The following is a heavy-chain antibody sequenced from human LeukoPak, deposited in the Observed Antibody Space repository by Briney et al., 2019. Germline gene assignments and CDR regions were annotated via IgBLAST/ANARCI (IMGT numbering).Heavy chain of an antibody. CDR2: INQDGSEN. CDR1: EFIFRRYW. Sequence: PGGSLRLSCEASEFIFRRYWMTWVRQAPGKGLEWGANINQDGSENYYVDSVKGRFTISRDNAKNSLYLQMNSLRAEDTAVYYCARDRDPGIRGYSGYGAYHYGLDVWGQGTTVSVSS. CDR3: ARDRDPGIRGYSGYGAYHYGLDV. V-gene: IGHV3-7*05. D-gene: IGHD5-12*01. J-gene: IGHJ6*02.